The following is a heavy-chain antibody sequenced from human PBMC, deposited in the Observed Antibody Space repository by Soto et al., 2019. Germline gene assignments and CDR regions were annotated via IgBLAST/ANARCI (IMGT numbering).Heavy chain of an antibody. V-gene: IGHV3-21*01. Sequence: EVQLVESGGGLVKPGGSLRLSCAASGFTFSSYSMNWVRQAPGKGLEWVSSISSSSSIIYYADSVKGRFTISRDNAKNSLYPQKNSLTAADTDVSALASITSDDSIGYLCYWGQGTLVTVSS. CDR1: GFTFSSYS. D-gene: IGHD3-22*01. CDR3: ASITSDDSIGYLCY. J-gene: IGHJ4*02. CDR2: ISSSSSII.